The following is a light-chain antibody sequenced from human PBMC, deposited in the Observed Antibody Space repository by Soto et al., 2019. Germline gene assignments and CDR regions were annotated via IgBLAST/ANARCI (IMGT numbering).Light chain of an antibody. J-gene: IGKJ1*01. V-gene: IGKV3-20*01. CDR2: GAS. CDR3: HHYGNSLWT. Sequence: EIVLTQSPGTLSLSPGERATLSCWASQSVSSSSLAWYQQMPGQAPRLLIYGASARATGIPDRFSGSGSGTDFTLTISRLEPVDFAVYNCHHYGNSLWTFGQGTKVEIK. CDR1: QSVSSSS.